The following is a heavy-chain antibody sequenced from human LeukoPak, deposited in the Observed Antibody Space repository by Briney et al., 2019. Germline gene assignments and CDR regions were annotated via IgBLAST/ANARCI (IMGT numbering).Heavy chain of an antibody. V-gene: IGHV5-51*01. CDR1: GYSFTIYW. J-gene: IGHJ4*02. D-gene: IGHD5-18*01. CDR2: IYPGDSDT. Sequence: GESLKISCKGSGYSFTIYWIAWVRQMPGKGLEWMGIIYPGDSDTRYSPSFQGQVTISADKSISTAYLQWSSLKASDTAMYYCARPWVMSGYSYGYPPEPYYFDYWGQGTLVTVSS. CDR3: ARPWVMSGYSYGYPPEPYYFDY.